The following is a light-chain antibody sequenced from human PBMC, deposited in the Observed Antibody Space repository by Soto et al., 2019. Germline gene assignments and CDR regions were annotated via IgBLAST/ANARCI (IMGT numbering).Light chain of an antibody. CDR2: GVI. Sequence: QSALTQPASVSGSPGQSITISCAGTSSDIGGSNYVAWYQQHPGKPPKLMIYGVINRPSGVSNRFSGSKSGNTASLTISGLQAEDEADYFCYSSRSSSSNFYVFGTGTKLTVL. V-gene: IGLV2-14*03. CDR1: SSDIGGSNY. J-gene: IGLJ1*01. CDR3: YSSRSSSSNFYV.